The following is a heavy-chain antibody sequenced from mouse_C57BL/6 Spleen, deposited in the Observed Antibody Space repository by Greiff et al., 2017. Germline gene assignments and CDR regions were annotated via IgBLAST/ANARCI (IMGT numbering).Heavy chain of an antibody. CDR1: GFTFSSYA. J-gene: IGHJ4*01. V-gene: IGHV5-9-1*02. D-gene: IGHD1-1*02. CDR2: ISSGGDYI. Sequence: EVQLVESGEGLVKPGGSLKLSCAASGFTFSSYAMSWVRQTPEKRLEWVAYISSGGDYIYYADTVKGRFTISRDNARNTLYLQMSSLKSEDTAMYYCTGDLYGKGAMDYWGQGTSVTVSS. CDR3: TGDLYGKGAMDY.